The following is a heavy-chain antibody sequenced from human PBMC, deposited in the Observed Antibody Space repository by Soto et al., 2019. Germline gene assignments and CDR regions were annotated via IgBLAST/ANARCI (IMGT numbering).Heavy chain of an antibody. Sequence: QVQLQESGPGLVKHSQTLSHICTVSGGSINSGGYYWNWIRQHPRTGLEWIGNIFYSGSTYYNPFIRSRVSIPADTSDNHCSLTLSSVTAADTAVYFCARGYRPSGYSSRWVVEYWGQGTLVDVSS. CDR2: IFYSGST. V-gene: IGHV4-31*03. CDR1: GGSINSGGYY. D-gene: IGHD6-13*01. CDR3: ARGYRPSGYSSRWVVEY. J-gene: IGHJ4*02.